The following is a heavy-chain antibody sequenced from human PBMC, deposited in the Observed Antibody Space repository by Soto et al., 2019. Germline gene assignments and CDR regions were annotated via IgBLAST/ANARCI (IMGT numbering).Heavy chain of an antibody. V-gene: IGHV4-34*01. D-gene: IGHD6-13*01. CDR3: ARGPGKQQLVHRYYYYGMDV. Sequence: SETLSLTCAVYGGSFRGYYWSWIRQPPGKGLEWIGEINHSGSTNYNPSLKSRVTISVDTSKNQFSLKLSSVTAADTAVYYCARGPGKQQLVHRYYYYGMDVWGQGTTVTVSS. CDR1: GGSFRGYY. J-gene: IGHJ6*02. CDR2: INHSGST.